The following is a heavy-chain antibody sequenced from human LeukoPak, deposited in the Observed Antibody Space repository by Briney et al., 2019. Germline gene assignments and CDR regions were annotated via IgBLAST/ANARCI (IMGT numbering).Heavy chain of an antibody. CDR2: IYYTGAT. J-gene: IGHJ4*02. V-gene: IGHV4-59*08. Sequence: SETLSLTCTVSGGSIGSNYWTWIRQPPGKGLEYIGYIYYTGATNHNPSLKSRVTISVDTSKNQFSLKMTSVTAADTAVYFCAKYGNSGWVIDNWGQGTLVTVSS. D-gene: IGHD6-19*01. CDR3: AKYGNSGWVIDN. CDR1: GGSIGSNY.